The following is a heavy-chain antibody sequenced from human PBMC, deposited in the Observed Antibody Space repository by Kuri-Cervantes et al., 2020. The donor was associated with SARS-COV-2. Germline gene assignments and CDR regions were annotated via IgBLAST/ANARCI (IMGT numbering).Heavy chain of an antibody. D-gene: IGHD3-16*02. CDR3: ARSAHSSFDFDY. Sequence: ASVKVSCKVSGYTLTELSMHWVRQAPGKGLEWMGGFDPEDGETIYAQKFQGRVTMTEDTSTDTAYMELSSLRSEDTAVYYCARSAHSSFDFDYWGQGTLVTVSS. J-gene: IGHJ4*02. CDR1: GYTLTELS. V-gene: IGHV1-24*01. CDR2: FDPEDGET.